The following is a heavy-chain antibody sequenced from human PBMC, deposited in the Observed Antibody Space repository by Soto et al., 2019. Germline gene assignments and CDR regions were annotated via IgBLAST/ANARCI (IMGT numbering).Heavy chain of an antibody. CDR2: ISYDGSNK. V-gene: IGHV3-30*18. J-gene: IGHJ4*02. D-gene: IGHD6-19*01. Sequence: GGSLRLSCVASGFTFSSYGMHWVRQTPGKGLEWVALISYDGSNKYYADSVKGRFTISRDNSKNTLYLQMNSLRAEDTAVYYCAKCDEASGWAFFDYWGQGTLVTVSS. CDR3: AKCDEASGWAFFDY. CDR1: GFTFSSYG.